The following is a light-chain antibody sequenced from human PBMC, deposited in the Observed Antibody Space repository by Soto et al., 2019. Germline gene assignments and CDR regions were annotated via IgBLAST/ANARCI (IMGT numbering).Light chain of an antibody. CDR2: EDS. V-gene: IGLV2-23*01. J-gene: IGLJ1*01. CDR1: SSDIGNYNL. CDR3: CSYAGSNTYV. Sequence: QSALTQPASVSGSPGQSITISCIGTSSDIGNYNLVSWYQQYPGKAPKLIIYEDSRRPSGVSNRFSGSKSGNTASLRISGLQAEDEADYHCCSYAGSNTYVFGTGTKVTVL.